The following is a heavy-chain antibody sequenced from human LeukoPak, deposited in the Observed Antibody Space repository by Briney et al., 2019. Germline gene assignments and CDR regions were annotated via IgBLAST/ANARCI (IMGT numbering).Heavy chain of an antibody. CDR3: ARRSGGFDF. CDR1: GGSFSGYY. V-gene: IGHV4-34*01. J-gene: IGHJ4*02. CDR2: INHSGST. Sequence: SETLSLTCVVYGGSFSGYYWSWIRQPPGKGLEWIGEINHSGSTNYNPSLKSRVTISVDTSKNQFSLKLSSVTAADTAVYYCARRSGGFDFWGQGTLVTVSS. D-gene: IGHD3-10*01.